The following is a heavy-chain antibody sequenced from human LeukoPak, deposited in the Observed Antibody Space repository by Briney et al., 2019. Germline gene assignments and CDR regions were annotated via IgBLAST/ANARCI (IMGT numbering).Heavy chain of an antibody. CDR2: IWYDGSNK. V-gene: IGHV3-33*01. CDR1: GFTFSSYG. Sequence: PGRSLRLSCAASGFTFSSYGMHWVRQAPGKGLEWVAVIWYDGSNKYYADSVKGRFTISRDNSKNMLYLQMNSLRAEDTAVYYCARVKGYGSGNSQIDPWGQGTLVTVSS. D-gene: IGHD3-10*01. J-gene: IGHJ5*02. CDR3: ARVKGYGSGNSQIDP.